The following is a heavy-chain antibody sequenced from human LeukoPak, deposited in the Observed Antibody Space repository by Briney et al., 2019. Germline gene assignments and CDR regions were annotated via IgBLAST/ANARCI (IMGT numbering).Heavy chain of an antibody. CDR1: GFTFTNAW. CDR2: IKSKTDGGTT. J-gene: IGHJ4*02. CDR3: TTDDIAAAGTFDY. Sequence: GGSLRLSCSASGFTFTNAWMSWVRQAPGKGLEWVGRIKSKTDGGTTDYAAPVKGRFTISRDDSKNTLYLQMNSLKTEDTAVYYCTTDDIAAAGTFDYWGQGTLVTVSS. D-gene: IGHD6-13*01. V-gene: IGHV3-15*01.